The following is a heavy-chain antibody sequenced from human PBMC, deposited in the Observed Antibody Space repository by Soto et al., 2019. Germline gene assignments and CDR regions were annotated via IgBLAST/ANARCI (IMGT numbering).Heavy chain of an antibody. D-gene: IGHD2-15*01. CDR2: ISAYNGNT. Sequence: ASVKVSCKASGYTFTSYGISWVRQAPGQGLEWMGWISAYNGNTNYAQKLQGRVTMTTDTSTSTAYMELRSLRSDDTAVYYCARDQGVVAATRGFNWLDPWGQGTLVTVSS. V-gene: IGHV1-18*01. CDR3: ARDQGVVAATRGFNWLDP. CDR1: GYTFTSYG. J-gene: IGHJ5*02.